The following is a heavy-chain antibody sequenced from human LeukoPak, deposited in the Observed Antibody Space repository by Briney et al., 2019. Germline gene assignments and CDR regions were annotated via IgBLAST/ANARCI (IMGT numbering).Heavy chain of an antibody. V-gene: IGHV1-8*02. Sequence: ASVKVSCKASGYTFTSYYMHWVRQATGQGLEWMGWMNPNSGNTGYAQKFKGRVTMTRNTSISTAYMELSSLRSEDSAVYYCARAWVMTRLGDALDIWGQGTMVTVSS. J-gene: IGHJ3*02. CDR1: GYTFTSYY. CDR3: ARAWVMTRLGDALDI. D-gene: IGHD7-27*01. CDR2: MNPNSGNT.